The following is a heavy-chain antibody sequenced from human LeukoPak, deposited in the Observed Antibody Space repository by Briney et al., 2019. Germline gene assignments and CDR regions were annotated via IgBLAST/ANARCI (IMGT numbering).Heavy chain of an antibody. CDR3: ARGHDNSGYYYTDY. V-gene: IGHV4-39*07. CDR2: IYYSGST. D-gene: IGHD3-22*01. J-gene: IGHJ4*02. CDR1: GGSISSSSYY. Sequence: TSETLSLTCTVSGGSISSSSYYWGWIRQPPGKGLEWIGNIYYSGSTYYNPSLKSRVTISVDTSKNQFSLKLSSVTAADTAVYYCARGHDNSGYYYTDYWGQGTLVTVSS.